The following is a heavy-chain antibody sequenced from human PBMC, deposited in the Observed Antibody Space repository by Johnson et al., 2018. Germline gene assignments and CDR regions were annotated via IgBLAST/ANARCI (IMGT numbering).Heavy chain of an antibody. CDR2: INRDGSST. J-gene: IGHJ6*02. Sequence: EVQLVEAGGGLVQPGGSLRLSCAASGFTCSSYWMHWVRQAPGKGLVWVSRINRDGSSTSYPDSAKARVTISRDNAKNTLYLQMNSLRAEETSVYYFASIEYSSSLHYYYYYGMDVWGQGTTVTVSS. CDR1: GFTCSSYW. V-gene: IGHV3-74*02. CDR3: ASIEYSSSLHYYYYYGMDV. D-gene: IGHD6-6*01.